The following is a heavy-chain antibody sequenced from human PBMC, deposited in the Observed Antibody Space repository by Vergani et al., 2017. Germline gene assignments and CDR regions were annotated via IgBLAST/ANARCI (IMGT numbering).Heavy chain of an antibody. CDR1: GGTFSSYA. Sequence: QVQLVQSGAEVKKPGSSVKVSCKASGGTFSSYAISWVRQAPGQGLEWMGRIIPIFGTANYAQKFQGRVTITADESTSTAYMELSSLRSEDTAVYYCARLAPAGWKWLRGWFDPWGQGTLVTVSS. J-gene: IGHJ5*02. V-gene: IGHV1-69*13. CDR2: IIPIFGTA. CDR3: ARLAPAGWKWLRGWFDP. D-gene: IGHD6-19*01.